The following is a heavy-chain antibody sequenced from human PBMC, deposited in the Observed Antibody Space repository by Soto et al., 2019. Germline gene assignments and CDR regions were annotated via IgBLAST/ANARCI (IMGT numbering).Heavy chain of an antibody. CDR2: ISSSSSYI. CDR3: ARDGTRGGNWFDP. Sequence: PGGSLRLSXAASGFTFSSYSMNWVRQAPGKGLEWVSSISSSSSYIYYADSVKGRFTISRDNAKNSLYLQMNSLRAEDTAVYYCARDGTRGGNWFDPWGQGTLVTVSS. D-gene: IGHD1-1*01. V-gene: IGHV3-21*01. J-gene: IGHJ5*02. CDR1: GFTFSSYS.